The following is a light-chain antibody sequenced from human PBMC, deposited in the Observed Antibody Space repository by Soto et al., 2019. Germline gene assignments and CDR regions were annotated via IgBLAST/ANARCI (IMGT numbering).Light chain of an antibody. CDR1: QYIGRY. V-gene: IGKV1-39*01. Sequence: DIQMTQSPSSLSASVGDRVTITCRAGQYIGRYLNWYQQKPGKAPKLLIYAASSLHSGVPSRFSGSGSGTDFILTISSLQPEDFAIYSCQQTHRTPLTFGGGTKVEIK. CDR3: QQTHRTPLT. CDR2: AAS. J-gene: IGKJ4*01.